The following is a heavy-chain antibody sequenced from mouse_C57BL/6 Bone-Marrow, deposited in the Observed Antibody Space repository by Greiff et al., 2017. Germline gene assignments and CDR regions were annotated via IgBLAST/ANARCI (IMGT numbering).Heavy chain of an antibody. CDR3: ARQDYDYAFYAMDY. J-gene: IGHJ4*01. CDR1: GFTFSDYY. CDR2: ISNGGGST. V-gene: IGHV5-12*01. Sequence: VKLVESGGGLVQPGGSLKLSCAASGFTFSDYYMYWVRQTPEKRLEWVAYISNGGGSTYYPDTVKGRFTISRDNAKNTLYLQMSRLKSEDTAMYYCARQDYDYAFYAMDYWGQGTSVTVSS. D-gene: IGHD2-4*01.